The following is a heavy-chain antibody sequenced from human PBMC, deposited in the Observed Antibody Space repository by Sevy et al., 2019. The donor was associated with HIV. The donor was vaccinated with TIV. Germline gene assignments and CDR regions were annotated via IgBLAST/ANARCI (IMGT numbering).Heavy chain of an antibody. CDR2: ISYSGRT. Sequence: SETLSLTCTVSGGSISSLNYYWSWIRQHPGKGLEWIGYISYSGRTNDNPSLKSRITISVDTSKNQFCLRLSSVTAADTAVYYCARANAYLTSDAFDIWGQGTMVTVSS. CDR1: GGSISSLNYY. J-gene: IGHJ3*02. V-gene: IGHV4-31*03. CDR3: ARANAYLTSDAFDI. D-gene: IGHD1-26*01.